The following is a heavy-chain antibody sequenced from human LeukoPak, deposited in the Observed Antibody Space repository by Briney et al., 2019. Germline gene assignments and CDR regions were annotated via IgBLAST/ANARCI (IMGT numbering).Heavy chain of an antibody. CDR1: GGSFSGDY. D-gene: IGHD4-17*01. CDR3: ARGPTVTGDAFDI. V-gene: IGHV4-34*01. CDR2: INHSGST. Sequence: SETLSLTCAVYGGSFSGDYWNWIRQPPGKGLEWIGEINHSGSTNYNPSLKSRVTISVDTSKNQFSLKLSSVTAADTAVYYFARGPTVTGDAFDIWGQGTMVTVSS. J-gene: IGHJ3*02.